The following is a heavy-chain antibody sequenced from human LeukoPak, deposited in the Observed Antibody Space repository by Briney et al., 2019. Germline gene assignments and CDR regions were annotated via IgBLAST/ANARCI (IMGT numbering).Heavy chain of an antibody. V-gene: IGHV3-30-3*01. Sequence: PGGSLSLSCAASGFTFSSYAMHWVRKAPGKGLEWVAVISYDGSGKYYADSVKGRFTISRDNSKNTLYLQMNSLRAEDTAVYYCANTPVAPDDYWGQGTLVTVSS. CDR1: GFTFSSYA. CDR2: ISYDGSGK. J-gene: IGHJ4*02. D-gene: IGHD2-15*01. CDR3: ANTPVAPDDY.